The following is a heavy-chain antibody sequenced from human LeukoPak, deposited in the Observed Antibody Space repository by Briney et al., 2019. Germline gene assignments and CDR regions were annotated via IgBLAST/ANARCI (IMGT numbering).Heavy chain of an antibody. V-gene: IGHV3-NL1*01. Sequence: PGGSLRLSCAASGFTFINYGMHWVRQAPGKGLEWVSVIYSGGTTYYADSVKGRFTISRDNSKNTLYLQMNSLRAEDTAVYYCARGREAMTVGAAFDIWGQGTMVTVSS. J-gene: IGHJ3*02. D-gene: IGHD2-2*01. CDR1: GFTFINYG. CDR3: ARGREAMTVGAAFDI. CDR2: IYSGGTT.